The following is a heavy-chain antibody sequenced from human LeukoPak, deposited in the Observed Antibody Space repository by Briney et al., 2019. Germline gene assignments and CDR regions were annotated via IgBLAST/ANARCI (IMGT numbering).Heavy chain of an antibody. D-gene: IGHD3-22*01. Sequence: SVTVSCKASGGTFSSYAISWVRQAPGQGLEWMGGIIPIFGTANYAQKFQGRVTITADESTSTAYMELSSLRSEDTAVYYCARDRIRVYYDSSGYYEMSFDYWGQGTLVTVSS. V-gene: IGHV1-69*13. CDR2: IIPIFGTA. CDR3: ARDRIRVYYDSSGYYEMSFDY. J-gene: IGHJ4*02. CDR1: GGTFSSYA.